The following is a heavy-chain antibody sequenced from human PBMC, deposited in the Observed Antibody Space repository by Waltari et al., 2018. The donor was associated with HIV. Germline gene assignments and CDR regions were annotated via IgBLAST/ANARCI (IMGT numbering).Heavy chain of an antibody. CDR3: TTEETYASGTYFDY. Sequence: EGQLVESGGDLVKHGGGLGLPCAAAGFPFRDEWFLWVRQVPGKGLEWVDHIRSRADGGTTDYAAVVKGRFTVSRDDSNTILYLQMNNLKTEDSGVYYCTTEETYASGTYFDYWGQGTLVTVSS. J-gene: IGHJ4*02. V-gene: IGHV3-15*01. CDR1: GFPFRDEW. CDR2: IRSRADGGTT. D-gene: IGHD3-10*01.